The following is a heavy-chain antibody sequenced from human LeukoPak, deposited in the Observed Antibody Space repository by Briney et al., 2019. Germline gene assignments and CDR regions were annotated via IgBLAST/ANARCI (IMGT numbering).Heavy chain of an antibody. V-gene: IGHV3-30*04. Sequence: PEGSLRLSCAASGFTFSSYAMHWVRQAPGKGLEWVAVISYDGTNKFYADSVKGRFTISRDNSKNTLYLQMNSLRAEDTALYYCARGATMVRGVIISPHSLDYWGQGTLVTVSS. D-gene: IGHD3-10*01. CDR1: GFTFSSYA. CDR2: ISYDGTNK. CDR3: ARGATMVRGVIISPHSLDY. J-gene: IGHJ4*02.